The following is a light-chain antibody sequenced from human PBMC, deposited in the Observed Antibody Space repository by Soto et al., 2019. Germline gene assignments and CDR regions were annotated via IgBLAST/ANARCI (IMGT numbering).Light chain of an antibody. CDR1: QSISSY. Sequence: DIQMTQSPSSLSASVGDRVTITCRASQSISSYLNWYQQKPGKAPKLLIYAASSLQSGVPSRFSGSGSGTDFSLIISLLQPEDSATYFCLQHNSYPRTFGQGTKVDIK. J-gene: IGKJ1*01. CDR3: LQHNSYPRT. CDR2: AAS. V-gene: IGKV1-39*01.